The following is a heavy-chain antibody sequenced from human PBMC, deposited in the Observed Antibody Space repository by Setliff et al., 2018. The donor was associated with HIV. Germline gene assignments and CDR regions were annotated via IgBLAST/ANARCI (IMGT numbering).Heavy chain of an antibody. CDR2: VNPSGGST. CDR3: ARGGSYWGDAFDI. D-gene: IGHD1-26*01. Sequence: ASVKVSCKASGYTFTSYAIHWVRQAPGQGLEWLGMVNPSGGSTAYAQKFQGRVTMTRDTSTNTVYMELRGLRSDDTAVYYCARGGSYWGDAFDIWGQGTMVTVSS. V-gene: IGHV1-46*01. J-gene: IGHJ3*02. CDR1: GYTFTSYA.